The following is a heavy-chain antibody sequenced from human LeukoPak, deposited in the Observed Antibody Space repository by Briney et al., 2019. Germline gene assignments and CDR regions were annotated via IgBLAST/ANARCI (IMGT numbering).Heavy chain of an antibody. CDR1: GYTFTSYD. Sequence: ASVKVSCKASGYTFTSYDINWVRQATGQGLEWMGWMNPNSGNTGYAQKFQGRVTMTRNTSISTAYMELSSLRSEDTAVYYCARGPYGSSWGSYYYYGMDVWGQGTTVTVSS. D-gene: IGHD6-13*01. CDR3: ARGPYGSSWGSYYYYGMDV. V-gene: IGHV1-8*01. J-gene: IGHJ6*02. CDR2: MNPNSGNT.